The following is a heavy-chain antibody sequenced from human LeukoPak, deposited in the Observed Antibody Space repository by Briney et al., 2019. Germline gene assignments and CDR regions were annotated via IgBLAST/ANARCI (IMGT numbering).Heavy chain of an antibody. CDR2: INSDGSST. CDR1: GFTFSSYW. J-gene: IGHJ5*02. Sequence: GSLRLSCAASGFTFSSYWMHWVRQAPGKGRVWVSRINSDGSSTSYADSVKGRFTISRDNAKNTLYLQMNSLRAEDTAVYYCAREATYYDILPGYLNWFDPWGQGTLVTV. D-gene: IGHD3-9*01. CDR3: AREATYYDILPGYLNWFDP. V-gene: IGHV3-74*01.